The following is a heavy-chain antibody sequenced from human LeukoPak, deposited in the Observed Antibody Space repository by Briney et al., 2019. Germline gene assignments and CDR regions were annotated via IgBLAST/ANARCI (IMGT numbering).Heavy chain of an antibody. Sequence: SVKVSCKASGGTFSSYAISWVRQAPGQGLEWMGGIIPIFGTANYAQKFQGRVTITADESTSTAYMELSSLRSEDTAVYYCARVGVSYGILTGYFDYWGQGTLVTVSS. CDR1: GGTFSSYA. V-gene: IGHV1-69*01. CDR3: ARVGVSYGILTGYFDY. D-gene: IGHD3-9*01. CDR2: IIPIFGTA. J-gene: IGHJ4*02.